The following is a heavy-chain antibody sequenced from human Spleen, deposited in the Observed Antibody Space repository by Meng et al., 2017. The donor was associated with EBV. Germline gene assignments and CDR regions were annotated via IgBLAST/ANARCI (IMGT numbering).Heavy chain of an antibody. CDR1: RYTFRDSA. D-gene: IGHD3-10*01. Sequence: KASRYTFRDSAMQCVRQAPGKRLEWMGWINADNDDTKYSQKLQDKVTITRDTSASTAYMELSSLRSEDTAVYYCARAADSGSYIFDYWGKVTLVTVST. J-gene: IGHJ4*02. CDR2: INADNDDT. CDR3: ARAADSGSYIFDY. V-gene: IGHV1-3*01.